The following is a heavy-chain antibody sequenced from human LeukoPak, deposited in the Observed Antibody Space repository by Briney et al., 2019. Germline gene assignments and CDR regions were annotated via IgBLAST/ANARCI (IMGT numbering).Heavy chain of an antibody. V-gene: IGHV3-23*01. D-gene: IGHD3-10*01. Sequence: GGSLRLSCAGSGFTFSRYWMSWVRQAPGEGLEWVSAISDSGGSTYYTDSVKGRFTISRDNSKNTLYLQMNSLRAEDTAVYYCASILLWYVYDYWGQGTLVTVSS. J-gene: IGHJ4*02. CDR1: GFTFSRYW. CDR2: ISDSGGST. CDR3: ASILLWYVYDY.